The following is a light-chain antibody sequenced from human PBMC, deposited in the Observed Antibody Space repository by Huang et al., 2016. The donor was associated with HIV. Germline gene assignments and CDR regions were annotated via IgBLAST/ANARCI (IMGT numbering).Light chain of an antibody. J-gene: IGKJ3*01. CDR2: GAS. Sequence: EIVLTQSPGTLSLSPGDTATLSCRASQSVISSYLAWYQHKPGQTPRLLIYGASSRATGIPDRFSGSGSGTEYTLTINDLKPEDFAVYFCQHYGRSPPFTFGPGTEVHIK. CDR3: QHYGRSPPFT. CDR1: QSVISSY. V-gene: IGKV3-20*01.